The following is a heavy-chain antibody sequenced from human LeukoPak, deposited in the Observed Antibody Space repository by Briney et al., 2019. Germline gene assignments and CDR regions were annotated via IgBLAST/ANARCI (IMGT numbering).Heavy chain of an antibody. V-gene: IGHV3-48*04. D-gene: IGHD4-17*01. J-gene: IGHJ4*02. CDR1: GFTFSSFS. CDR3: ARVIGSYGDSAY. CDR2: ISSSSSST. Sequence: GGSLRLSCAASGFTFSSFSMNWVRQAPGKGLEWISYISSSSSSTYYADSVKGRFTISRDNAKNSLYLQMNSLRAEDTAVYYCARVIGSYGDSAYWGQGTLVTVSS.